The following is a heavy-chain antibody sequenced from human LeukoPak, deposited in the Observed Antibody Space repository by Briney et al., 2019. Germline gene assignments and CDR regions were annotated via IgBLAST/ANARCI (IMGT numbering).Heavy chain of an antibody. J-gene: IGHJ6*03. V-gene: IGHV4-39*01. CDR3: ARRSSSSGYYYYMDV. CDR1: GGYINSNNYF. CDR2: ISYSGST. D-gene: IGHD6-6*01. Sequence: SETLSLTRTVSGGYINSNNYFWGWCRQPPGKGLEWIGSISYSGSTYYNPSVQSRVTISEDTSRNQFFLKLTSLTAADTAVFYCARRSSSSGYYYYMDVWGKGTTVTVSS.